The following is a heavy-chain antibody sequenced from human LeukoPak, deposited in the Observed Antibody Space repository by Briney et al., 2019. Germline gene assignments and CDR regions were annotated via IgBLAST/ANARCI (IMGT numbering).Heavy chain of an antibody. CDR3: ARGGLLWFGELSGY. CDR2: ISSNGGST. J-gene: IGHJ4*02. D-gene: IGHD3-10*01. Sequence: GGSLRLSCAASGFTFSNYAMHWVRQAPGKGLEYVSVISSNGGSTYYANSVKGRFTISRDNSKNTLYLQMGSLRAEDMAVYYCARGGLLWFGELSGYWGQGTLVTVSS. CDR1: GFTFSNYA. V-gene: IGHV3-64*01.